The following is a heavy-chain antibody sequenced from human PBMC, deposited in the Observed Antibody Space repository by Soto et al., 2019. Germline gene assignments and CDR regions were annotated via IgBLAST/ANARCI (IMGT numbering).Heavy chain of an antibody. J-gene: IGHJ6*02. V-gene: IGHV3-23*01. CDR3: AKLPLLERTAYYYGMDV. Sequence: GGSLRLSCAASGFTFSSYAMSWVRQAPGKGLEWVSAISGSGGSTYYADSVKGRFTISRDNSKNTLYLQMNSLRAEDTAVYYCAKLPLLERTAYYYGMDVWGQGTTVTVSS. CDR2: ISGSGGST. D-gene: IGHD1-1*01. CDR1: GFTFSSYA.